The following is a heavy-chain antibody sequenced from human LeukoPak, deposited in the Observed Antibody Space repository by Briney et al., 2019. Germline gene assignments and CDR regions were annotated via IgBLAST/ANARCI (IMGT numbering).Heavy chain of an antibody. V-gene: IGHV5-51*01. J-gene: IGHJ4*02. CDR1: GYTFTSYW. D-gene: IGHD4-23*01. CDR2: IHPGDSDT. Sequence: PGASLKISCKGSGYTFTSYWIAWVRQMPGKGLEWMGIIHPGDSDTRYSPSFQGQVTISADKSIATAYLQWSSLKASDTAMYYCATTYGGQLGYFDYWGLGTLVTVSS. CDR3: ATTYGGQLGYFDY.